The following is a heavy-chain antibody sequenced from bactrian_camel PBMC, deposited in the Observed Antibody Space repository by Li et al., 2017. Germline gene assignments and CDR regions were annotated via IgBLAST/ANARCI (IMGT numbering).Heavy chain of an antibody. CDR3: AADTVLTPDDDDYANREYNY. D-gene: IGHD5*01. Sequence: QLVESGGGLVQAGGSLRLSCAASGFIFSSAFMSWVRQAPGKEREGVANIDFDGRTGYADSVKGRFTISRDNAKNILSLQMNSLSPADTAMYYCAADTVLTPDDDDYANREYNYWGQGTQVTVS. CDR1: GFIFSSAF. V-gene: IGHV3S10*01. CDR2: IDFDGRT. J-gene: IGHJ4*01.